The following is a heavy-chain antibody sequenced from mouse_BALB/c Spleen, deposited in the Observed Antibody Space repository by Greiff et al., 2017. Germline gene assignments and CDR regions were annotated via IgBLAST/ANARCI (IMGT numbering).Heavy chain of an antibody. D-gene: IGHD1-1*01. Sequence: LQQPGSELVRPGASVKLSCKASGYTFTSYWMHWVKQRHGQGLEWIGNIYPGSGSTNYDEKFKSKGTLTVDTSSSTAYMHLSSLTSEDSAVYYCTSGSSSAWFAYWGQGTLVTVSA. J-gene: IGHJ3*01. CDR2: IYPGSGST. V-gene: IGHV1S22*01. CDR3: TSGSSSAWFAY. CDR1: GYTFTSYW.